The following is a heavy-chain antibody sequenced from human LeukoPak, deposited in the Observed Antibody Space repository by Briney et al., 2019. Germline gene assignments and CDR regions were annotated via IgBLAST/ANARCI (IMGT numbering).Heavy chain of an antibody. Sequence: SETLSLTCSVSGGSISSYYWSWIRQPPGKGLEWIGYIYYSGSTNYNPSLKSRVTISVDTSKNQFSLKLSSVTAADTAVYYCARHVNWGSVSIDWYFDLWGRGALVTVSS. CDR3: ARHVNWGSVSIDWYFDL. CDR2: IYYSGST. D-gene: IGHD7-27*01. J-gene: IGHJ2*01. V-gene: IGHV4-59*08. CDR1: GGSISSYY.